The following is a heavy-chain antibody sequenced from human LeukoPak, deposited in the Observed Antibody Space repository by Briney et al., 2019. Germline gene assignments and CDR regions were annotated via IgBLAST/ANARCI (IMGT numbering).Heavy chain of an antibody. CDR1: GYTFSEYY. CDR2: IDPSTGGT. J-gene: IGHJ4*02. CDR3: ARGNNYGSGSLFYG. V-gene: IGHV1-2*02. Sequence: ASVKVSCKTSGYTFSEYYIYWVRQAPGQGLEWMGWIDPSTGGTNYAQNFQGRVTMTRDTSTTTVYMELSSLKSDDTAVYHCARGNNYGSGSLFYGWGQGTLVTVSS. D-gene: IGHD3-10*01.